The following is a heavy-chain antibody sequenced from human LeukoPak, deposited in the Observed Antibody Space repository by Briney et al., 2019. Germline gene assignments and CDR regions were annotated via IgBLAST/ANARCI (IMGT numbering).Heavy chain of an antibody. Sequence: GGSLRLSCAASGFTFSSYWMSWVRQAPGKGLEWVANIKEDGSEKYYVDSVKGRLTISRDNAKNSLYLQMNSLRAEDTAVNYCAKDYTAGTRSYYMNVWAKGPRSPSP. J-gene: IGHJ6*03. CDR3: AKDYTAGTRSYYMNV. CDR2: IKEDGSEK. D-gene: IGHD6-13*01. CDR1: GFTFSSYW. V-gene: IGHV3-7*01.